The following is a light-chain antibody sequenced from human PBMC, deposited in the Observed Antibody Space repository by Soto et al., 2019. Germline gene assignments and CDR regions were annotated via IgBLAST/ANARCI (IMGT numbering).Light chain of an antibody. CDR3: QLTDSWRRS. CDR1: KSVSIY. CDR2: DAS. V-gene: IGKV3D-11*02. J-gene: IGKJ2*01. Sequence: EIVLTQYPATLSVSPGERATLSCWASKSVSIYLAWYQQKPGQAPRLLIDDASNRASGIPARFSGSGAQTDFTLTISSVEPDDSAVYYCQLTDSWRRSFGQGTKLEI.